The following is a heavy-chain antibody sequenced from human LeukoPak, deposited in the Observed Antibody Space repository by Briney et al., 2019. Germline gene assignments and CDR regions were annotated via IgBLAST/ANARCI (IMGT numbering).Heavy chain of an antibody. Sequence: GGSLRPSCVASGFTFSNAWMSWVRQAPGKGLEWVGRIKTKTDGGTTDYAAPVKSRFTISRDDSKNTLYLQMNSLKTEDTALYFCTGFETSGPDAFDIWGRGTMVTVSS. D-gene: IGHD5-12*01. CDR3: TGFETSGPDAFDI. CDR2: IKTKTDGGTT. CDR1: GFTFSNAW. J-gene: IGHJ3*02. V-gene: IGHV3-15*01.